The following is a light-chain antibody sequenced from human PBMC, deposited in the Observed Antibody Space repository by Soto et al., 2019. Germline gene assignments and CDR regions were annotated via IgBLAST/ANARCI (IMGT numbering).Light chain of an antibody. V-gene: IGKV3-20*01. Sequence: EIVLTQPPATLSLSPGERATLSCRASQGVSSYLAWYQQKPGQAPRLLIYDASSRATGIPDRFSGSGSGTDFTLTISRLEPEDFAVYYCQQYGSSSITFGQGTRLEIK. J-gene: IGKJ5*01. CDR1: QGVSSY. CDR3: QQYGSSSIT. CDR2: DAS.